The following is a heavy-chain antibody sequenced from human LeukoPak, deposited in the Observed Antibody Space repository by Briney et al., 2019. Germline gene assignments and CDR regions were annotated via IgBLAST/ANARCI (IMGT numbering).Heavy chain of an antibody. D-gene: IGHD3-22*01. CDR2: IYYSGST. J-gene: IGHJ4*02. V-gene: IGHV4-59*08. Sequence: PSETLSLTCTVSGGSISSYYWSWIRQPPGKGLEWIGYIYYSGSTNYNPSLKSRVTISVDTSKNQFSLKLSSVAAADTAVYYCARQNSGYYDYWGQGTLVTVSS. CDR1: GGSISSYY. CDR3: ARQNSGYYDY.